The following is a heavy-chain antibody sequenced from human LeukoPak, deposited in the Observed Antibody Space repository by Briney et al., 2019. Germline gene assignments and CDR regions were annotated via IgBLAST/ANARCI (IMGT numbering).Heavy chain of an antibody. CDR2: ISISSSYI. Sequence: GGSLRLSRAASGFTFSSYSMNWVRQAPGKGLEWVSSISISSSYIYYADSVKGRFTSSGDNAKNSMYLQMNSLRAEDTAVYYCARDHPRYWSSTSCYSPPDYWGQGTLVTVSS. CDR1: GFTFSSYS. CDR3: ARDHPRYWSSTSCYSPPDY. D-gene: IGHD2-2*02. V-gene: IGHV3-21*01. J-gene: IGHJ4*02.